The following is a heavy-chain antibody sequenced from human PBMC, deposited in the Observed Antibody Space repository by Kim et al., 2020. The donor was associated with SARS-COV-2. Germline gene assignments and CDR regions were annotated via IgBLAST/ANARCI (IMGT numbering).Heavy chain of an antibody. CDR3: ARDRGSVRYYYYGMDV. Sequence: GGSLRLSCAASGFTFSDYYMSWIRQAPGKGLEWVSYISSSGSTIYYADSVKGRFTISRDNAKNSLYLQMNSLRAEDTAVYYCARDRGSVRYYYYGMDVWGQGTTVTVSS. J-gene: IGHJ6*02. CDR2: ISSSGSTI. CDR1: GFTFSDYY. D-gene: IGHD3-10*01. V-gene: IGHV3-11*01.